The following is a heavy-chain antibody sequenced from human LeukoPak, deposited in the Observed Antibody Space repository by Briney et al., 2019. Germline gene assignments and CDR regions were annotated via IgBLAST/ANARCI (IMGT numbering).Heavy chain of an antibody. CDR1: GGSMSNYY. D-gene: IGHD2-21*02. J-gene: IGHJ5*02. CDR3: ARVCGGDCYPLGFDP. CDR2: IYYSGSS. V-gene: IGHV4-59*01. Sequence: PETLSLTCTVSGGSMSNYYWSWIREPPGKGLGWGGYIYYSGSSKYNPSLKSRVTISVDTSKNKFSLKLRSVAAADTAVYYCARVCGGDCYPLGFDPWGQGTLVAVSS.